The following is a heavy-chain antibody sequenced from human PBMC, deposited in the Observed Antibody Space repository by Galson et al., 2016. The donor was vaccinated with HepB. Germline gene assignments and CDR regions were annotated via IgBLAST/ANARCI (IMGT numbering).Heavy chain of an antibody. CDR1: GYTFTTYG. Sequence: SVKVSCKASGYTFTTYGVTWVRQPPGQGLERMGWISGYTRHQKYAQTLQGRLTMTTDTSTNTAYMELRSLKSDDTAVYYCARDGIRYCGGGSCSRRYWFDPWGQGTLVTVSS. CDR3: ARDGIRYCGGGSCSRRYWFDP. D-gene: IGHD2-15*01. V-gene: IGHV1-18*04. J-gene: IGHJ5*02. CDR2: ISGYTRHQ.